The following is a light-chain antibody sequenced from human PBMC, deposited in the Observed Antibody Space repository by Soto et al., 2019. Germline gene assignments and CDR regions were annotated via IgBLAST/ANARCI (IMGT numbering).Light chain of an antibody. CDR3: QQYNNWPLT. CDR2: DAS. J-gene: IGKJ4*01. CDR1: QSVSTY. Sequence: EIVLTQSPATLSLSPGERATLSCRASQSVSTYLAWYQQKPGQAPRLLIYDASKRATGIPARFSGGGFGTDFTLTISSLQSEDFAVYYCQQYNNWPLTFGGGTKVDI. V-gene: IGKV3-11*01.